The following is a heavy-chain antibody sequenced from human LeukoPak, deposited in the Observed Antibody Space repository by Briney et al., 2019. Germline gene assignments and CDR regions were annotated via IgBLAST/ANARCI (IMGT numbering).Heavy chain of an antibody. J-gene: IGHJ4*02. CDR3: ARDRGKLRYLDL. CDR1: GFAFNTQA. V-gene: IGHV3-30*15. CDR2: MSLDGSSI. Sequence: GGSLRLSCVASGFAFNTQAMHWVRQAPGKGLEWLAVMSLDGSSIYYADSVRGRFTISRDNSKNTLFLQMSSVRVEDTAVYYCARDRGKLRYLDLWGQGTLLTVSS. D-gene: IGHD3-9*01.